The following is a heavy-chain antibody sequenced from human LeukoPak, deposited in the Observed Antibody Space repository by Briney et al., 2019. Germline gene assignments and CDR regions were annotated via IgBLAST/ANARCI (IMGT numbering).Heavy chain of an antibody. CDR1: GFTFSSYA. CDR3: AKGNNLWSGYYRDY. J-gene: IGHJ4*02. Sequence: GGSLRLSCAASGFTFSSYAMSWVRQAPGKGLEWVSAISGSGGSTYYTDSVKGRFTISRDNSKNTLYLQMNSLRAEDTAVYYCAKGNNLWSGYYRDYWGPRTLVTVSP. V-gene: IGHV3-23*01. D-gene: IGHD3-3*01. CDR2: ISGSGGST.